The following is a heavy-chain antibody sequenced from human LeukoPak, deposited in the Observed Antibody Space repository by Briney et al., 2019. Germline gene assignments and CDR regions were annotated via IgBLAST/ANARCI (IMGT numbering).Heavy chain of an antibody. J-gene: IGHJ3*02. Sequence: RPSETLSLTCTVSGGSISSSTLSWGWIRQPPGKGLEWIAYIYYSGSTNYNPSLKSRVTISVDTSKSQFSLKLSSVTAADTAVYYCARHPQADALDIWGQGTMVTVSS. V-gene: IGHV4-61*05. CDR1: GGSISSSTLS. CDR3: ARHPQADALDI. CDR2: IYYSGST.